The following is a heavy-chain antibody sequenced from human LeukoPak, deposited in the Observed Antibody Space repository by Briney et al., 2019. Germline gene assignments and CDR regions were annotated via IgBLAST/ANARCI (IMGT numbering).Heavy chain of an antibody. V-gene: IGHV3-21*01. CDR3: ARASSKQLAGYLPDGFDI. CDR2: ISSSGTDV. CDR1: GFTFSSYS. Sequence: GGSLRLSCAASGFTFSSYSMNWVRQAPGKGLEWVSSISSSGTDVYYADSVKGRFTISRDNAKNSLSLQMNSLRADDAAVYYCARASSKQLAGYLPDGFDIWGQGTTVTVSS. J-gene: IGHJ3*02. D-gene: IGHD3-9*01.